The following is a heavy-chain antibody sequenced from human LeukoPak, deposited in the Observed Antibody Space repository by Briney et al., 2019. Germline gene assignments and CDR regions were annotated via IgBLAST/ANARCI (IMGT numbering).Heavy chain of an antibody. CDR3: ARLSRSVTNPLGRYFDY. Sequence: ASVKVSCTASGYTFTSFDINWVRQSTGQGLEWMGWMNPNSGNTGYAQKFQGRVTMTRNTSISTAYMELSSLKSEDTAVYYCARLSRSVTNPLGRYFDYWGQGALVTVSS. V-gene: IGHV1-8*01. CDR1: GYTFTSFD. J-gene: IGHJ4*02. CDR2: MNPNSGNT. D-gene: IGHD5/OR15-5a*01.